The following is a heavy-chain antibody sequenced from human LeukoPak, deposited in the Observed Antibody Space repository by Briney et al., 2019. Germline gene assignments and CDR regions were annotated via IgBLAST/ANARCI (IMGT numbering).Heavy chain of an antibody. D-gene: IGHD6-19*01. V-gene: IGHV3-20*04. CDR1: GFTFDDYG. CDR3: AREGVYSSGWYDAFDI. CDR2: INWNGGST. Sequence: GGSLRLSCAASGFTFDDYGMSWGRQAPGKGLELVSGINWNGGSTGYADSVKGRFTISRDNAKNSLYLQMNSLRAEDTALYYCAREGVYSSGWYDAFDIWGQGTLVTVSS. J-gene: IGHJ4*02.